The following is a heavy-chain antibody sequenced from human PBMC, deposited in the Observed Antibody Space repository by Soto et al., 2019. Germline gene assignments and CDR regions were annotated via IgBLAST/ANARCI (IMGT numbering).Heavy chain of an antibody. V-gene: IGHV1-69*12. J-gene: IGHJ3*02. Sequence: QVQLVQSGAEVKKPGSSVKVSCKASGATLDTFINFGITWGRRAPGHGLEWMGGIIPVFGTAHYAKKFQGRLTISADESTRTAYMELSSPRSDDTAVYYCARAAATKILVVMYDALEIWGQWTMVTVSS. CDR1: GATLDTFINFG. D-gene: IGHD3-22*01. CDR2: IIPVFGTA. CDR3: ARAAATKILVVMYDALEI.